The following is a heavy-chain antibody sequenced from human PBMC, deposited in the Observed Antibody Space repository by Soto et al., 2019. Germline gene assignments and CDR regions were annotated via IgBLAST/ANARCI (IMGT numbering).Heavy chain of an antibody. J-gene: IGHJ6*02. Sequence: QVQLQESGPGLVKPSETLSLTCTVSGGSVSSGSYYWSWIRQPPGKGLEWIGYIYYSGSTNYNPSLKSRVTISVDTSKNQFSLKLSSVTAADTAVYYCARIGPSSSSIAARRYYYYGMDVWGQGTTVTVSS. CDR1: GGSVSSGSYY. V-gene: IGHV4-61*01. D-gene: IGHD6-6*01. CDR3: ARIGPSSSSIAARRYYYYGMDV. CDR2: IYYSGST.